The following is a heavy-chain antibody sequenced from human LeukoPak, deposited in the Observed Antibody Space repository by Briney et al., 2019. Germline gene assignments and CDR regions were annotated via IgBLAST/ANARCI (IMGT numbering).Heavy chain of an antibody. CDR3: VRERNNFWSGHHSIFDS. V-gene: IGHV3-74*01. CDR2: IHNDGSST. D-gene: IGHD3-3*01. Sequence: PGGSLRLSCAASGFIFSDHWMHCVRQAPGKGLVWLSRIHNDGSSTIYADSVKGRFTFSRDNAENTLFLEMSSLRVEDTAVYYCVRERNNFWSGHHSIFDSWGQGTLVTVSS. J-gene: IGHJ4*02. CDR1: GFIFSDHW.